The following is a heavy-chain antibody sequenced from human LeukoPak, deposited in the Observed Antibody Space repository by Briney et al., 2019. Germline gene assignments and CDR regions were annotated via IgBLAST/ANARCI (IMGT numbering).Heavy chain of an antibody. Sequence: PSQTLSLTCTVSGGSISTGAYYWGWIRQHPEKGLEWIGYIYHSGSTYYNPSLKSRVTISVDRSKNQFSLKLSSVTAADTAVYYCAREDSSSWKGKGWFDPWGQGTLVTVSS. V-gene: IGHV4-30-2*01. CDR2: IYHSGST. J-gene: IGHJ5*02. CDR1: GGSISTGAYY. CDR3: AREDSSSWKGKGWFDP. D-gene: IGHD6-13*01.